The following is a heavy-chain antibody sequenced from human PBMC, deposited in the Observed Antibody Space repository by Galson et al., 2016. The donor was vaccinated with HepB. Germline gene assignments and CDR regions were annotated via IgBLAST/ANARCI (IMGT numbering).Heavy chain of an antibody. V-gene: IGHV4-31*03. CDR1: GGSIISGGYY. CDR2: IYYSGST. Sequence: TLSLTCTVSGGSIISGGYYWSRIRQHPGKGLEWIGYIYYSGSTHYNPSLKGRVTIPVDTSKNQFSLRLSSVSAADTAVYYCARAPCSGGSCYSYYQYYYGIDVWGQGTTVTVSS. J-gene: IGHJ6*02. CDR3: ARAPCSGGSCYSYYQYYYGIDV. D-gene: IGHD2-15*01.